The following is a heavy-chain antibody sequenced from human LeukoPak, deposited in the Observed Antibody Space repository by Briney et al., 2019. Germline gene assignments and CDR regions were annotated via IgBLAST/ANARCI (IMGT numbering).Heavy chain of an antibody. D-gene: IGHD6-19*01. J-gene: IGHJ4*02. CDR1: GFTFTSSA. Sequence: VASVKVSCKASGFTFTSSAMQWVRQARGQRLEWIGWIVVGSGNTNYAQKFQERVTITRDMSTSTAYMELSSLRSEDTAVYYCAAYLGYSSGWYEGYYFDYWGQGTLATVSS. V-gene: IGHV1-58*02. CDR2: IVVGSGNT. CDR3: AAYLGYSSGWYEGYYFDY.